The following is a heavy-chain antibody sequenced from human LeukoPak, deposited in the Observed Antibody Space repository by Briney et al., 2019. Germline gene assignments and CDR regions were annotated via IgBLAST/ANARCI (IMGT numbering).Heavy chain of an antibody. CDR3: ARVTRIAVAGTDY. D-gene: IGHD6-19*01. CDR2: ISSSSSYI. Sequence: GGSLRLSCAASGFTFSSYGMSWVRQAPGKGLEWVSSISSSSSYIYYADSVKGRFTISRDNAKNSLYLQMNSLRAEDTAVYYCARVTRIAVAGTDYWGQGTLVTVSS. CDR1: GFTFSSYG. J-gene: IGHJ4*02. V-gene: IGHV3-21*01.